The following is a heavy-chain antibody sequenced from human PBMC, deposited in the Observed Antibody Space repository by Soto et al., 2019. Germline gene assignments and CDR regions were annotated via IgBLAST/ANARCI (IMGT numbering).Heavy chain of an antibody. V-gene: IGHV1-69*01. J-gene: IGHJ6*02. CDR2: IIPIFGTA. Sequence: QVQLVQSGAEVKKPGSSVKVSCKASGGTFSSYAISWVRQAPGQGLEWMGGIIPIFGTANYAQKFQGRVTITANESTCAAYMGLSSLRSEDTSVYYCARVSSSSNYYYYGMDVWGQGTTVTVAS. CDR3: ARVSSSSNYYYYGMDV. CDR1: GGTFSSYA. D-gene: IGHD6-6*01.